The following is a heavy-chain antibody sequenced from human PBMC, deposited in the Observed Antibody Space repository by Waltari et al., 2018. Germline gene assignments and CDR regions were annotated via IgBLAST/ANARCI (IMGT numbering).Heavy chain of an antibody. J-gene: IGHJ5*02. CDR1: GFTFSSDG. D-gene: IGHD1-26*01. V-gene: IGHV3-30*02. Sequence: QVQLVESGGGVVQPGGSLRLSCAASGFTFSSDGMHWVRQAPGKGREWVAFIRYDGSNKDYADSVKGRFTISRDNSKNTLYLQMNSLRAEDTAVYYCAKPPIKDGSWFDPWGQGTLVTVSS. CDR3: AKPPIKDGSWFDP. CDR2: IRYDGSNK.